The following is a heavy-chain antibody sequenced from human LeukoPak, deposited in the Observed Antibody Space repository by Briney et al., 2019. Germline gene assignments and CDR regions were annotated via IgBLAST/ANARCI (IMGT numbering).Heavy chain of an antibody. D-gene: IGHD1-26*01. J-gene: IGHJ4*02. CDR2: IYTTGTT. CDR3: ARQGYTASYYFLDY. CDR1: GGSIRSYY. V-gene: IGHV4-4*07. Sequence: SETLSLTCDVSGGSIRSYYWGWVRQPAGKGLEWIGRIYTTGTTHFNPSLKSRLTMSIDTSKNQFSLNLTSVSAADTAIYFCARQGYTASYYFLDYWSQGTLVTVSS.